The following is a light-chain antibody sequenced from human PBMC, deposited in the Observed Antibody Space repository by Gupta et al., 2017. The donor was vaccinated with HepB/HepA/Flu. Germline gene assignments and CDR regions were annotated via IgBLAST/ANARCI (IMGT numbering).Light chain of an antibody. CDR3: QQDGTLPIT. J-gene: IGKJ5*01. Sequence: IQLTPSPSSLSASVGDRVTMTCPASQDISNYLNWYQQRPGKAPKVLIDDASNLQTGGPSRFSGGGSGTDCILTISSLQPEDVATDYCQQDGTLPITCGQGTRLEI. V-gene: IGKV1-33*01. CDR2: DAS. CDR1: QDISNY.